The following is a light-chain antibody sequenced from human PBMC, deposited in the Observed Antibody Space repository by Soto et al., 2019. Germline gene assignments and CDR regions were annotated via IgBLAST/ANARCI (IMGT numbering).Light chain of an antibody. CDR1: QSVGDY. CDR3: QQRGNLYS. J-gene: IGKJ2*01. CDR2: DAS. Sequence: EIVLTQSPATLSLSLGERATLSCRASQSVGDYLAWYQQQPGQPPRLLISDASNRAAGIPARFSGSGSGTDITLTISSLEPEGFAVYYGQQRGNLYSFGQGTKLEIK. V-gene: IGKV3-11*01.